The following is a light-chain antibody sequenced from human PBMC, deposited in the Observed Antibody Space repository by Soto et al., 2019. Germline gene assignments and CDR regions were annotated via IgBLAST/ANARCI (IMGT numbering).Light chain of an antibody. Sequence: DIQMTQSPSSLSASVGDRVTITCRASQSISNYVNWYQQKPGKAPKVLIYAAASLQSGVPSRFSGSGSGTHFTLTISSLQPEDFATYYCQQSYSIPRTFGPGTKVDIK. V-gene: IGKV1-39*01. CDR2: AAA. CDR3: QQSYSIPRT. J-gene: IGKJ3*01. CDR1: QSISNY.